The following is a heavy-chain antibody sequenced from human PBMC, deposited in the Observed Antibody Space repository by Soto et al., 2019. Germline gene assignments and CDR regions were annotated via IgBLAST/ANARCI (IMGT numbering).Heavy chain of an antibody. J-gene: IGHJ4*02. CDR2: INVGSGNT. D-gene: IGHD3-10*01. CDR3: ARVPPWGDSGSFYIQHYDS. V-gene: IGHV1-3*01. Sequence: SVEVSCKSSGNSFVTYAIHWVRQAPGQRLQWMGWINVGSGNTKYAQDFQGRVTFTRDTAATTTFMELSSLRSEDAAVYYCARVPPWGDSGSFYIQHYDSWGQGTLVTVSS. CDR1: GNSFVTYA.